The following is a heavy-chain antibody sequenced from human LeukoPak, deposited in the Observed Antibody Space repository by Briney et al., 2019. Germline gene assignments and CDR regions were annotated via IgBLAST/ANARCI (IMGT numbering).Heavy chain of an antibody. CDR2: INPNSGGT. D-gene: IGHD3-9*01. J-gene: IGHJ3*02. CDR3: ARDRAVGYDILTGYYDPAFDI. Sequence: ASVKVSCKASGYTFTGYYMHWVRQAPGQGLEWIGWINPNSGGTNYAQKFQGRVTMTRDTSISTAYMELSRLRSDDTAVYYCARDRAVGYDILTGYYDPAFDIWGQGTMVTVSS. V-gene: IGHV1-2*02. CDR1: GYTFTGYY.